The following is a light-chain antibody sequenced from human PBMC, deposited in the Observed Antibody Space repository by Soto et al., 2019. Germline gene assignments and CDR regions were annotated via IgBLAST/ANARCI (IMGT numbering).Light chain of an antibody. CDR3: QQYGTSPRT. V-gene: IGKV3-20*01. J-gene: IGKJ1*01. Sequence: EIVLTQSPGTLSLSPGERATLSSRASQRVRSSYLAWYQQKLGQAPRLLIYGVSNRATGIPDRFSGSGSGTDFTLTISRLESEDFAVYYCQQYGTSPRTFGQGTKVEI. CDR2: GVS. CDR1: QRVRSSY.